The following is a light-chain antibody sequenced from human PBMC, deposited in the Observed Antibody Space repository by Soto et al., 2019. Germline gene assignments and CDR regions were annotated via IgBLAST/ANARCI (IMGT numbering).Light chain of an antibody. J-gene: IGLJ1*01. Sequence: SALTQPRSVSGSPGQSVTISCTGPSIDVGGSNYVSWYQQHPGKAPKLMIYGVSERPSGVPDRFSGSKSGNTASLTISGLQAEDEADYYCCSYAVTFYVFGTGTKVTVL. CDR3: CSYAVTFYV. CDR2: GVS. V-gene: IGLV2-11*01. CDR1: SIDVGGSNY.